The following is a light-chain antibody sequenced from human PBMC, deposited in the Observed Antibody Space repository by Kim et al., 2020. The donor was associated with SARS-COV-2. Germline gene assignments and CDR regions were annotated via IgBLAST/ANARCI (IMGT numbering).Light chain of an antibody. CDR3: QVWDSSSDHPRV. CDR1: NIGSKS. Sequence: SYELTQPPSVSVAPGKTARITCGGNNIGSKSVHWYQQKPGQAPVLVIYYDSDRPSGIPERFSGSNSGNTATLTIRRVEAGDEADYYCQVWDSSSDHPRVFGGGTQLTVL. V-gene: IGLV3-21*04. J-gene: IGLJ3*02. CDR2: YDS.